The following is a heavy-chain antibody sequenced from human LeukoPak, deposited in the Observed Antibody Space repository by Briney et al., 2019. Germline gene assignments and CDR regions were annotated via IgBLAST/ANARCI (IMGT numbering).Heavy chain of an antibody. CDR3: ARDLSLGYSSLSLFDY. CDR2: ISYDGSNK. J-gene: IGHJ4*02. Sequence: GGSLRLSCAASGFTFSSYAMHWVRQAPGKGLEWVAVISYDGSNKYYADSVKGRFTISRDNSKNTLYLQMNSLRAEDTAVYYCARDLSLGYSSLSLFDYWGQGTLVTVSS. CDR1: GFTFSSYA. V-gene: IGHV3-30*04. D-gene: IGHD6-6*01.